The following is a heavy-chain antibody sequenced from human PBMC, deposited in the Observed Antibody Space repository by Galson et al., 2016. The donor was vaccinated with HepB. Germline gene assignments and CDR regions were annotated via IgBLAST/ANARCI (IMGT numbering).Heavy chain of an antibody. J-gene: IGHJ3*02. CDR2: IVPNYGRT. D-gene: IGHD1-26*01. CDR3: ARVSYREWELLGAFDI. CDR1: GYTFTSSI. V-gene: IGHV1-18*04. Sequence: SVKVSCKAFGYTFTSSIITWVRQAPGQGLEWMGWIVPNYGRTNYAQKFQGRVTMTTETSTSTVYMEVRSLRSDDTAMYYCARVSYREWELLGAFDIWGHGTMVSVSS.